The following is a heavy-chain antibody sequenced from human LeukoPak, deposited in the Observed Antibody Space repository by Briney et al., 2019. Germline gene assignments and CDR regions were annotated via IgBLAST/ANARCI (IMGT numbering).Heavy chain of an antibody. CDR3: ASAGYASWFDP. CDR2: IYSDGTT. CDR1: RFAVSSNF. Sequence: AGGSLRLSCAPSRFAVSSNFMSWVRQAPGKGLEWVSTIYSDGTTYYADSVKGRFTISRHNSKNTLYLQMNSLRAEDTAVYYCASAGYASWFDPWGQGTLVTVSS. D-gene: IGHD3-16*01. V-gene: IGHV3-53*04. J-gene: IGHJ5*02.